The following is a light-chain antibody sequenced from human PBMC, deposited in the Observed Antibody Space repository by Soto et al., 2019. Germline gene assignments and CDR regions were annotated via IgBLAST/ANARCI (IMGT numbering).Light chain of an antibody. CDR2: YDS. CDR3: QVWDSRSDHYV. CDR1: NIGSKS. V-gene: IGLV3-21*04. Sequence: SYELTQPPSVSVAPGKTARITCGGNNIGSKSVHWYQQKPGQAPVLVIYYDSDRPSGIPERFSGSNSGNTATLTISMVEAGDEADFYCQVWDSRSDHYVFGTGTKLTVL. J-gene: IGLJ1*01.